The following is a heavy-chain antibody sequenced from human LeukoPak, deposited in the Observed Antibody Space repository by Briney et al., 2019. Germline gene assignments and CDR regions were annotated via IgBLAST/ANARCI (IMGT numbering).Heavy chain of an antibody. Sequence: GASVKVSCKASGYTFTSYDINWVRQATGQGLEWMGWMNPNSGGTDYAQKFQGRVTMTRDTSISTAYMELSSLRSDDTAVYFCARSNSRYCRGGSCFSFDYWGQGTLLTVSS. CDR2: MNPNSGGT. J-gene: IGHJ4*02. V-gene: IGHV1-2*02. D-gene: IGHD2-15*01. CDR1: GYTFTSYD. CDR3: ARSNSRYCRGGSCFSFDY.